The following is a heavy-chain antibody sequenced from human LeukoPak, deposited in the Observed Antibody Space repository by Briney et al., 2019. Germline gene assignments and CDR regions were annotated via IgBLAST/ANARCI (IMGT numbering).Heavy chain of an antibody. V-gene: IGHV3-73*01. CDR2: IRSKANSYAT. CDR3: ARPGDGRLDY. D-gene: IGHD5-24*01. Sequence: GGSLKLSCAASGFTFSGSAMHWVRQASGKGLEWVGRIRSKANSYATAYAASVKGRFTISRDDSKNTAYLQMNSLKTEDTAVYYCARPGDGRLDYWGQGTLVTVSS. J-gene: IGHJ4*02. CDR1: GFTFSGSA.